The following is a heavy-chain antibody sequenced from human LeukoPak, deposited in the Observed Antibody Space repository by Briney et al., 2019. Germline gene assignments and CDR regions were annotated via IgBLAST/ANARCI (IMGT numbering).Heavy chain of an antibody. Sequence: GGSLRLSCAASGFTFSDYYMSWIRQAPGKGLECVSYISSSGSTIYYADSVKGRFTISRDNAKNSLYLQMNSLRAEDTAVYYCARTNWNDRTPNIWGQGTMVTVSS. CDR2: ISSSGSTI. D-gene: IGHD1-1*01. CDR1: GFTFSDYY. J-gene: IGHJ3*02. CDR3: ARTNWNDRTPNI. V-gene: IGHV3-11*04.